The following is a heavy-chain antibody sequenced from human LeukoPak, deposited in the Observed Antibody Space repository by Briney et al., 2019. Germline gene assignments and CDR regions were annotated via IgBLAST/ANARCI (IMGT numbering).Heavy chain of an antibody. J-gene: IGHJ4*02. D-gene: IGHD5-24*01. V-gene: IGHV3-74*01. Sequence: GGSLRLSCAASGFTFGSYWMHWVRQAPGKGLVWVSRINTGGSTTDYADSVKGRFTISRDNSKNMLYLQMNSLRAEDTAVYFCSRDLRGRDDYWGQGILVIVSS. CDR2: INTGGSTT. CDR1: GFTFGSYW. CDR3: SRDLRGRDDY.